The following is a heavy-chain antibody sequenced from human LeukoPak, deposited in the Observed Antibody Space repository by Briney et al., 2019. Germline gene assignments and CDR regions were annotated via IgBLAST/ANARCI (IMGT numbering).Heavy chain of an antibody. V-gene: IGHV3-11*04. CDR3: ARATYSSGWYVDY. D-gene: IGHD6-19*01. Sequence: GGSLRLSCAASGFTFSDYYMSWIRQAPGKGLEWVSYISSSGSTIYYADSVKGRFTISRDNAKNSLYLQMNSLRDEDTAVYYCARATYSSGWYVDYWGQGTLVTVSS. CDR2: ISSSGSTI. CDR1: GFTFSDYY. J-gene: IGHJ4*02.